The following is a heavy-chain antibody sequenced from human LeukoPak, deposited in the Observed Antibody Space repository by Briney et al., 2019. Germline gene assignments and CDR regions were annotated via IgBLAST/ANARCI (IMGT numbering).Heavy chain of an antibody. CDR1: GFTFSSYA. CDR3: AKGPYYYDSSGYLGDY. D-gene: IGHD3-22*01. Sequence: GGSLRLSCAVSGFTFSSYAMSWVRQAPGKGLEWVSAISGSGGSTYYADSVKGRFTISRDNSKNTLYLQMNSLRAEDTAVYYCAKGPYYYDSSGYLGDYWGQGTLVTVSS. J-gene: IGHJ4*02. CDR2: ISGSGGST. V-gene: IGHV3-23*01.